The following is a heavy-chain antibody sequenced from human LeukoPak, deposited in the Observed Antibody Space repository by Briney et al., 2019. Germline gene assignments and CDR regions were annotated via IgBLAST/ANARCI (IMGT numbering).Heavy chain of an antibody. CDR1: GGSFSGYY. J-gene: IGHJ4*02. D-gene: IGHD3-22*01. Sequence: SEPLSLTCAVYGGSFSGYYWSWIRQPPGQGLEWIGEINHSGSTNYNPSLKSRVTISVDTSKNQFSLKLSSVTAADTAVYDCARGRSCPWLSSSVWFDYWGQGTLVTVSS. CDR3: ARGRSCPWLSSSVWFDY. V-gene: IGHV4-34*01. CDR2: INHSGST.